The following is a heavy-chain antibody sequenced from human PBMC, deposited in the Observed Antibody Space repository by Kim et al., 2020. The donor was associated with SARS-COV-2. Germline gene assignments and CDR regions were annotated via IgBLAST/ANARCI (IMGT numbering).Heavy chain of an antibody. CDR1: GFTFDDYA. V-gene: IGHV3-43D*03. CDR3: AKDINPFSPRYGDYDRGMDV. D-gene: IGHD4-17*01. J-gene: IGHJ6*02. Sequence: GGSLRLSCAASGFTFDDYAMHWVRQAPGKGLEWVSLISWDGGSTYYADSVKGRFTISRDNSKNSLYLQMNSLRAEDTALYYCAKDINPFSPRYGDYDRGMDVWGQGTTVTVSS. CDR2: ISWDGGST.